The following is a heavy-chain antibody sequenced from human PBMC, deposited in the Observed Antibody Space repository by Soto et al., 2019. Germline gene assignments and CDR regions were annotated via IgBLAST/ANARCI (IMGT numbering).Heavy chain of an antibody. CDR2: IYHSGST. Sequence: QLQLQESGSGLVKPSQTLSLTCAVSGGSISSGGYSWSWIRLPPGKGLEWIGYIYHSGSTYYNPSHKSRVTLSGDRYKHQFSLKLSSVTATDTAVYYCARTPTPWGQGTLVTVSS. CDR3: ARTPTP. J-gene: IGHJ5*02. CDR1: GGSISSGGYS. V-gene: IGHV4-30-2*01. D-gene: IGHD1-26*01.